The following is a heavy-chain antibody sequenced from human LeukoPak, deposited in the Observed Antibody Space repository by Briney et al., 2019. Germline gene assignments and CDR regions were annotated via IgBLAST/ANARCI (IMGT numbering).Heavy chain of an antibody. CDR2: ISHGSTRI. D-gene: IGHD3-16*01. CDR3: TRDPGNSYAIDS. CDR1: GFTFSTYS. Sequence: PGGSLRLSCAASGFTFSTYSMTWVRQAPGKGLEWISYISHGSTRIFYADSVEGRFTVSRDDAKNALFLQMNSLRVEDTAVYYCTRDPGNSYAIDSWGQGTLVIVSS. J-gene: IGHJ4*02. V-gene: IGHV3-48*01.